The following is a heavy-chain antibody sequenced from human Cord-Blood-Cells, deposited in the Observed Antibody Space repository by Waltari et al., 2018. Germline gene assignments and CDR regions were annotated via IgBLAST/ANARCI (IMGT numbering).Heavy chain of an antibody. D-gene: IGHD2-15*01. Sequence: QVQLVQSGAEVKKPGSSVKVSCTASGGTFSSYAISWVRQAPGQGLEWMGGIIPIFGTANYAQKFQGRVTITADESTSTAYMELSSLRSEDTAVYYCARDRSNAGYCSGGSCYGSMDVWGQGTTVTVSS. CDR2: IIPIFGTA. CDR1: GGTFSSYA. CDR3: ARDRSNAGYCSGGSCYGSMDV. J-gene: IGHJ6*02. V-gene: IGHV1-69*01.